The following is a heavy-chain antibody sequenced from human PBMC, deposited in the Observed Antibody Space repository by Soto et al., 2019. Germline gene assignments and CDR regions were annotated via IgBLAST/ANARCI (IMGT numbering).Heavy chain of an antibody. CDR3: ARGHGYCSGGSCYGKNWFDP. Sequence: GASVKVSCKASGGTFSSYTISWVRQAPGQGLEWMGRIIPILGIANYAQKFQGRVTITADKSTSTAYMELSSLRSEDTAVYYCARGHGYCSGGSCYGKNWFDPWGQGTLVTVSS. V-gene: IGHV1-69*02. J-gene: IGHJ5*02. CDR1: GGTFSSYT. CDR2: IIPILGIA. D-gene: IGHD2-15*01.